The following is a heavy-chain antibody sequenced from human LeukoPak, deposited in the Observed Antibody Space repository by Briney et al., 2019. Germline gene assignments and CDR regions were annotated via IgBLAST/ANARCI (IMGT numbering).Heavy chain of an antibody. CDR3: ARDGYSFGRGFDP. D-gene: IGHD5-12*01. J-gene: IGHJ5*02. CDR1: GGSISSGDYY. Sequence: SETLSLTCTVSGGSISSGDYYWSWIRQPPGKGLEWIGYIYYSGSTYYNPSLKSRVTISVDTSKNQFSLNLSSVTAADTAVYYCARDGYSFGRGFDPWGQGTLVTVSS. CDR2: IYYSGST. V-gene: IGHV4-30-4*01.